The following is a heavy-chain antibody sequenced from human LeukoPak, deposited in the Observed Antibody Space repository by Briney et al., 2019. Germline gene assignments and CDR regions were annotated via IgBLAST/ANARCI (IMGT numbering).Heavy chain of an antibody. D-gene: IGHD3-22*01. Sequence: GGSLRLSCAASGFTFSSYSMNWVRQAPGKGLEWGSYISISSSTIYYADSVKGRFTISRDNAKNSLYLQMNSLRAEDTAVYYCARAYYDSSGYYRLHFDYWGQGTLVTVSS. CDR3: ARAYYDSSGYYRLHFDY. J-gene: IGHJ4*02. CDR2: ISISSSTI. CDR1: GFTFSSYS. V-gene: IGHV3-48*01.